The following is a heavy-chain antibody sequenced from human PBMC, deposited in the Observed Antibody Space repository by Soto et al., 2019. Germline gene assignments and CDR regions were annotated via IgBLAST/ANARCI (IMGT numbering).Heavy chain of an antibody. J-gene: IGHJ6*02. CDR2: INPNSGGT. V-gene: IGHV1-2*02. Sequence: ASVKVSCKASGYTFTGYYMHWVRQAPGQGLEWMGWINPNSGGTNYAQKFQGRVTMTRDTSISTAYMELSRLRSDDTAVYYCARVHLGYYYYYGMDVGGQGTTVTVSS. CDR3: ARVHLGYYYYYGMDV. CDR1: GYTFTGYY.